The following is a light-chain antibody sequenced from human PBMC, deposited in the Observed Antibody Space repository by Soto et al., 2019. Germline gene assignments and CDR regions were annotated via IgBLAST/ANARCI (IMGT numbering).Light chain of an antibody. CDR3: QQSYSTPRT. CDR1: QTVTSN. CDR2: GAS. Sequence: EIVMTQSPVTLSVSPGETANLSCRASQTVTSNLAWYQQKPGRSPRLLLSGASTRATGIPARFSGSGSGTEFTLTISRLQSEDLAVYYCQQSYSTPRTFGGGTKVEIK. V-gene: IGKV3-15*01. J-gene: IGKJ4*01.